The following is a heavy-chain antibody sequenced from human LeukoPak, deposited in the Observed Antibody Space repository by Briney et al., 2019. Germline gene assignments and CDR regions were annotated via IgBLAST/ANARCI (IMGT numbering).Heavy chain of an antibody. V-gene: IGHV3-66*04. CDR3: ARRGYGDYAPFDY. CDR2: IYSGGNT. J-gene: IGHJ4*02. CDR1: GFTVSSNY. Sequence: GGSLRLSCAVSGFTVSSNYMSWVRQAPGEGLEWVSVIYSGGNTYYADSVKGRFTISRDNSKNTLYPQMYSLRAEDTAVYYCARRGYGDYAPFDYWGQGTLVTVSS. D-gene: IGHD4-17*01.